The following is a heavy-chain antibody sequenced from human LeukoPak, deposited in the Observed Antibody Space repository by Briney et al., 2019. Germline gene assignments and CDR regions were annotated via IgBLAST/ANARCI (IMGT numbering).Heavy chain of an antibody. CDR3: ARVIPYYDFWSGYPSTPTWFDP. J-gene: IGHJ5*02. D-gene: IGHD3-3*01. V-gene: IGHV4-31*03. CDR2: IYYSGST. CDR1: GGSISSGGYY. Sequence: SQTLSLTCTVSGGSISSGGYYWSWIRQHPGKGLEWIGYIYYSGSTYYNPSLKSRVTISVDTSKNQFSLKLSSVTAADTAVYYCARVIPYYDFWSGYPSTPTWFDPWGKGTLSPSPQ.